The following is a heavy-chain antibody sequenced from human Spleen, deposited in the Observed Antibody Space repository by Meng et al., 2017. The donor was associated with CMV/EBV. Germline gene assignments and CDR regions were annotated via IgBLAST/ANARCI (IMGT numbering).Heavy chain of an antibody. V-gene: IGHV4-30-4*08. Sequence: PQLQAPGLVKPSPTLSPTLTGSGGSICSGYNYGSWIRQPPGKGLEWIGYIYYSGKPYYNPSLKSQVTISVDTSKNQFSLTLSSVTAADTAVYYCARALRNNWFDPWGQGTLVTVSS. CDR2: IYYSGKP. J-gene: IGHJ5*02. CDR1: GGSICSGYNY. CDR3: ARALRNNWFDP.